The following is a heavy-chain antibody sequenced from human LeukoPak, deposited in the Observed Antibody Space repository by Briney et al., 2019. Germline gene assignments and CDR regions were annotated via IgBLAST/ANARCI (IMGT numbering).Heavy chain of an antibody. V-gene: IGHV3-7*04. CDR2: IRQDGSET. D-gene: IGHD3-16*01. CDR3: ARDAQGGRRSFDI. CDR1: EFIFSTYW. J-gene: IGHJ3*02. Sequence: GGSLRLSCAASEFIFSTYWMSWVRQAPGKGLEWVASIRQDGSETYYVGSVRGRFTISRDNSKNSLYLQMSSLRAEDTAVYYCARDAQGGRRSFDIWGQGTIVTVSS.